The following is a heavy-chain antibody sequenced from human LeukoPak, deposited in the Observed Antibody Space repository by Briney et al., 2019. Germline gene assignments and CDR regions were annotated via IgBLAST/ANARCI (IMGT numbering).Heavy chain of an antibody. CDR3: ARKPRNCSGGGCYSPRYFDF. V-gene: IGHV3-33*01. D-gene: IGHD2-15*01. CDR1: GLTFSSYG. CDR2: IWYDGSSK. Sequence: GGPLTLSCAPSGLTFSSYGMHWVREAPGKALEWVAVIWYDGSSKHYADSVKGRFTICRDNSKNTLYLKMNSLRAEDTAVYYCARKPRNCSGGGCYSPRYFDFWGRGTRVTVSS. J-gene: IGHJ4*02.